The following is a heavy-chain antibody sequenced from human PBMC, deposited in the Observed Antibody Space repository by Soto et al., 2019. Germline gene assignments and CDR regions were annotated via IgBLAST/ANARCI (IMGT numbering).Heavy chain of an antibody. J-gene: IGHJ4*02. Sequence: GGSLRLSCAASGFTFSSYWMSWVRQAPGKGLEWVANIKQDGSEKYYVDSVKGRFTISRDNAKNSLYLQMNRLRAEDTAVYYWARDGAAVASPLNSWGQGQLVTVGS. CDR2: IKQDGSEK. CDR3: ARDGAAVASPLNS. CDR1: GFTFSSYW. D-gene: IGHD6-19*01. V-gene: IGHV3-7*03.